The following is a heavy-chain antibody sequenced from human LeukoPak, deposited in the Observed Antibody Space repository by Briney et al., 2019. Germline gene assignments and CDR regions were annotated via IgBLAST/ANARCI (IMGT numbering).Heavy chain of an antibody. Sequence: PGGSLRLSCAASGFTFDDYGMSWVRQAPGKGLEWVSGINWNGGSTGYADSVNGRFTISRDNAKNSLYLQMNSLKTEDTAVYYCTSQLQLLTFFDYWGQGTLVTVSS. CDR3: TSQLQLLTFFDY. CDR1: GFTFDDYG. CDR2: INWNGGST. J-gene: IGHJ4*02. D-gene: IGHD6-13*01. V-gene: IGHV3-20*04.